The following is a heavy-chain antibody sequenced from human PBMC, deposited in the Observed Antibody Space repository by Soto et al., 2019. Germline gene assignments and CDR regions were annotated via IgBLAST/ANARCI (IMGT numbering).Heavy chain of an antibody. J-gene: IGHJ3*02. V-gene: IGHV3-66*02. CDR3: ARDRWGSHVFDS. D-gene: IGHD3-16*01. CDR1: GFTVSSNY. Sequence: GGSLRLSCAASGFTVSSNYMSWVRQAPGKGLEWVSVIYSGGSTYYADSVKGRVTISRDNSKNTLYLQMNSLRAEDTDVYYCARDRWGSHVFDSWGQGTMVTVSS. CDR2: IYSGGST.